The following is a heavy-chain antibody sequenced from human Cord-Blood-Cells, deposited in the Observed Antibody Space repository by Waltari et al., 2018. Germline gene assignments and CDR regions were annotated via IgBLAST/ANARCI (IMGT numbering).Heavy chain of an antibody. D-gene: IGHD1-1*01. CDR1: GFTVSSNY. J-gene: IGHJ6*03. CDR3: ARHGLSSAWSYYMDV. V-gene: IGHV3-53*01. Sequence: EVQLVESGGGLIQPGGSLRLSCAASGFTVSSNYMSWVRQAPGKGVEWVSVIYSGSSTYNADSVKGRFTISRDNAKNTLYLQMNSLRAEDTAVYYCARHGLSSAWSYYMDVWGKGTTVTVSS. CDR2: IYSGSST.